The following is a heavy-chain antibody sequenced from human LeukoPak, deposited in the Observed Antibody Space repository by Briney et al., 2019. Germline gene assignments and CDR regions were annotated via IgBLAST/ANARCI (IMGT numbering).Heavy chain of an antibody. CDR1: GFTFTTYS. V-gene: IGHV3-21*04. CDR2: VSSSSDYI. CDR3: ARGRWFGE. Sequence: GGSLRLSCAASGFTFTTYSVNWVRQAPGKEPEWVSAVSSSSDYIYYADSVRGRFTISRDNSKNTLYLQMNSLRAEDTAVYYCARGRWFGEGGQGTLVTVSS. D-gene: IGHD3-10*01. J-gene: IGHJ4*02.